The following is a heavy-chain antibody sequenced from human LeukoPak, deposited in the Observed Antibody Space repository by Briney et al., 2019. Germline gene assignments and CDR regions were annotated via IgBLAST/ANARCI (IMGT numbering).Heavy chain of an antibody. CDR3: ARYSYDSSGYYSLDY. CDR1: GGSISSYY. Sequence: SETLSLTCTVSGGSISSYYWSWIRQPPGKGLEWIGNIYYSGSTNYNPSLKSRVTISVDTSKNQFSLKLSSVTAADTAVYYCARYSYDSSGYYSLDYWGQGTLVTVSS. J-gene: IGHJ4*02. CDR2: IYYSGST. D-gene: IGHD3-22*01. V-gene: IGHV4-59*01.